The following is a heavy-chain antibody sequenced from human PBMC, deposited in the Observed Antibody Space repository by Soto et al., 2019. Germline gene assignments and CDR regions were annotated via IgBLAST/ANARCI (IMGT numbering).Heavy chain of an antibody. Sequence: VQLVESGGGVVEPGRSLRLSCAASGFTFSDYAMHWVRQAPGKGLEWVAVVSHDGRNTHYADSVKGRFTISRHSSKNTVSLEMTSLRAEDTAGSYCAKGGRQWLVTSGFNYWGQGALVTVSS. CDR2: VSHDGRNT. D-gene: IGHD6-19*01. CDR1: GFTFSDYA. CDR3: AKGGRQWLVTSGFNY. J-gene: IGHJ4*02. V-gene: IGHV3-30*18.